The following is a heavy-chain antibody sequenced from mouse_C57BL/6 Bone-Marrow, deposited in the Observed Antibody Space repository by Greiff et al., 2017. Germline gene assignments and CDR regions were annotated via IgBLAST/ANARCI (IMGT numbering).Heavy chain of an antibody. V-gene: IGHV2-5*01. CDR2: IWRGGST. J-gene: IGHJ4*01. CDR1: GFSLTSYG. CDR3: AKDYDYDERGAMDY. D-gene: IGHD2-4*01. Sequence: VQRVESGPGLVQPSQSLSITCTVSGFSLTSYGVHWVRQSPGKGLEWLGVIWRGGSTDYNAAFMSRLSITKDNSKSQVFFKMNSLQADDTAIYYCAKDYDYDERGAMDYWGQGTSVTVSS.